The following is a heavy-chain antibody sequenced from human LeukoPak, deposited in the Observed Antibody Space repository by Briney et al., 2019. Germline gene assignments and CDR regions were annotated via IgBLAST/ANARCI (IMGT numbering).Heavy chain of an antibody. J-gene: IGHJ6*03. D-gene: IGHD3-10*01. CDR2: IYYSGST. CDR3: ARSRYGSGSYFRRSGKNYYMDV. CDR1: GGSISSYY. V-gene: IGHV4-59*01. Sequence: KPSETLSLTCTVSGGSISSYYWSWIRQPPGKGLEWIGYIYYSGSTNYNPSLKSRVTISVDTSKNQFSLKLSSVTAADMAVYYCARSRYGSGSYFRRSGKNYYMDVWGKGTTVTVSS.